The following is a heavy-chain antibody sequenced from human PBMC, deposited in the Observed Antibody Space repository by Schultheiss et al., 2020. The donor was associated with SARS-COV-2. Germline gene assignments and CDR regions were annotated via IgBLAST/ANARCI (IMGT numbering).Heavy chain of an antibody. CDR3: AKDKVAILLYYGMDV. V-gene: IGHV3-23*03. D-gene: IGHD2-15*01. CDR1: GFTFSSYA. CDR2: IYSGGST. Sequence: GGSLRLSCAASGFTFSSYAMSWVRQAPGKGLEWVSVIYSGGSTYYADSVKGRFTISRDNSKNTLYLQMNSLRAEDTAVYYCAKDKVAILLYYGMDVWGQGTTVTVSS. J-gene: IGHJ6*02.